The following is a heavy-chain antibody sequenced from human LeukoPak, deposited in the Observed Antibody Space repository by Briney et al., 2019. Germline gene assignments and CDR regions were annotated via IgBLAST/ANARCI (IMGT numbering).Heavy chain of an antibody. J-gene: IGHJ4*02. V-gene: IGHV3-74*01. D-gene: IGHD4-23*01. CDR3: ARGRPHGNDY. Sequence: GGSLRLSCAASGFSFSGYWMHWVRQDSGKGLVWVSRINSDGSSTTYADSVKGRFSISRDNAKNTLYLQMNSLRVEDTAVCYCARGRPHGNDYWGQGTLVTVSS. CDR2: INSDGSST. CDR1: GFSFSGYW.